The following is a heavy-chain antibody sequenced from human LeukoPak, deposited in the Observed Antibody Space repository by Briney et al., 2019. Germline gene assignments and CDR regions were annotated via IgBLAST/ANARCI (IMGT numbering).Heavy chain of an antibody. J-gene: IGHJ3*02. CDR2: IYHSGST. Sequence: NPSETLSLTCAVSGGSISSGGYSWSWIRQPPGKGLEWIGYIYHSGSTYYNPSLKSRVTISVDRSKNQFSLKLSSVTAADTAVYYCASSMDDAFDIWGQGTMVTVSS. CDR3: ASSMDDAFDI. D-gene: IGHD2/OR15-2a*01. V-gene: IGHV4-30-2*01. CDR1: GGSISSGGYS.